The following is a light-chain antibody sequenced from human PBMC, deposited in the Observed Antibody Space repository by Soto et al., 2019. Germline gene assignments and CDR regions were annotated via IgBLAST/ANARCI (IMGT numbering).Light chain of an antibody. CDR3: QRYDSFSVT. CDR2: DVS. Sequence: DIQINQSSSTLSSIVGVPGHITRRARQIVIGWLAWHQQTPGKAPILLIYDVSALKRGVPPRFSGSGAGTVFTPTISILHPEVVASYCCQRYDSFSVTFGQGTKVDIK. V-gene: IGKV1-5*01. J-gene: IGKJ1*01. CDR1: QIVIGW.